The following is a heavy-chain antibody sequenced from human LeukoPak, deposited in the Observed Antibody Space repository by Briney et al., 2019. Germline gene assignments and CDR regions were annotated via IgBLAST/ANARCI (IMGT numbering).Heavy chain of an antibody. Sequence: GGSLRLSCAASGFTLSSYAMSWVRQAPGKGLEWVSAISGSGGSTYYADSVKGRFTISRDNSKNTLYLQMNSLRAEDTAVYYCAKDRGSSGGSCYSVGAFVIWGQGTMVTVSS. V-gene: IGHV3-23*01. CDR1: GFTLSSYA. CDR2: ISGSGGST. D-gene: IGHD2-15*01. CDR3: AKDRGSSGGSCYSVGAFVI. J-gene: IGHJ3*02.